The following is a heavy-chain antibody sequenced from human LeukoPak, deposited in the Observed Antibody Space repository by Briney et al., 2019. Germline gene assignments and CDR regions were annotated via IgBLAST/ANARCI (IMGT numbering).Heavy chain of an antibody. D-gene: IGHD5-18*01. CDR1: GFTFSSYA. V-gene: IGHV3-30*02. CDR2: IRYDGSNK. Sequence: GGSLRLSCAASGFTFSSYAMSWVRQAPGKGLEWVAFIRYDGSNKYYADSVKGQFTISRDNSKNTLYLQMNSLRAEDTAVYYCALRGYSYGFVFDYFDYWGQGTLVTVSS. CDR3: ALRGYSYGFVFDYFDY. J-gene: IGHJ4*02.